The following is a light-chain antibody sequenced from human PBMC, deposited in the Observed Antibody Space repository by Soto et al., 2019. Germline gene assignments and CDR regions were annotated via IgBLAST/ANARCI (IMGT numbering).Light chain of an antibody. Sequence: DIQMTQSPSSLSASIGDRVTITCRASQGISNNVAWYQQRPGKAPELLIYGASTLQSGVPSRFSSSGSGTDFTLTISSLQPEDVATYYCQKYNSAPWTFGQGTKVEIK. V-gene: IGKV1-27*01. CDR1: QGISNN. CDR3: QKYNSAPWT. CDR2: GAS. J-gene: IGKJ1*01.